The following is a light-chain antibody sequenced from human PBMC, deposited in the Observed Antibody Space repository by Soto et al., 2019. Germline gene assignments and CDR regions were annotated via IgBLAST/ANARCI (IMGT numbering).Light chain of an antibody. CDR1: SSNIGAGYD. CDR2: GHT. CDR3: QSYDSSLSGSFVV. Sequence: QSVLTQPPSVSGAPGQRVTISCTGSSSNIGAGYDVHWYQQLPGTAPKLLIYGHTNRPSGVPDRFSGSKSGTSASLAITGLQAEDEADYYCQSYDSSLSGSFVVFGGGTQLTVL. J-gene: IGLJ2*01. V-gene: IGLV1-40*01.